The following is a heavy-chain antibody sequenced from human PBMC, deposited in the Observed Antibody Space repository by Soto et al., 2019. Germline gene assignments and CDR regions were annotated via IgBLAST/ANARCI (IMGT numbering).Heavy chain of an antibody. CDR3: ARDTGNFFDY. V-gene: IGHV1-18*01. J-gene: IGHJ4*02. CDR1: GYTFTSYT. CDR2: IGPSSGNT. Sequence: ASVNVSCKSSGYTFTSYTISWVRQAPGQGLEWVGWIGPSSGNTDSARNLQGRVTMTTDTSTSTAYMELRSLRSDDTAVYYCARDTGNFFDYWGQGTLVTVSS.